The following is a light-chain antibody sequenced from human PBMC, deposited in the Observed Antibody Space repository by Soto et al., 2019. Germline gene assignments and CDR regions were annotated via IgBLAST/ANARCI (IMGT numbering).Light chain of an antibody. Sequence: QSALTQPASVSGSPGQSITISCTGTSSDVGGYNYVSWYQQHPGKAPKLMIYDVSNRPLGVSIRFSGSKSGNTASLTISGLQAEDEADYYCSSYTISSTLVFGTGTKVTVL. CDR3: SSYTISSTLV. J-gene: IGLJ1*01. CDR2: DVS. V-gene: IGLV2-14*01. CDR1: SSDVGGYNY.